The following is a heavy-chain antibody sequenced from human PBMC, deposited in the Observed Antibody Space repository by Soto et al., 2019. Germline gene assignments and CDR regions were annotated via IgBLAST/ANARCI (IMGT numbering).Heavy chain of an antibody. V-gene: IGHV1-18*01. J-gene: IGHJ4*02. CDR3: ARATPVVRLLYFGY. CDR2: ISAYKGDT. CDR1: GYTFTSYG. D-gene: IGHD4-17*01. Sequence: QVHLVQSGAEVKKPGASVRVSCKASGYTFTSYGVSWVRQAPGQGLEWVGWISAYKGDTSYAQKVQGRVTMTTDTSKSTAYMELRSLTSDDTAVYYCARATPVVRLLYFGYWGQGTLVTVSS.